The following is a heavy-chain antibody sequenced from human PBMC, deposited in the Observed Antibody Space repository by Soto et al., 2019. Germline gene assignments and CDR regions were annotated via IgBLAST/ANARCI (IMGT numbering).Heavy chain of an antibody. J-gene: IGHJ4*02. CDR1: GYTFTSYG. CDR3: ARALGKYYDFWSGYSTQFDY. Sequence: QVQLVQSGAEVKKPGASVKVSCKASGYTFTSYGISWVRQAPGQALEWMGWITAYNGNTNYAQKLQGRITMTTDTSTSTAYMELRSLRSDDTAVYYCARALGKYYDFWSGYSTQFDYWGQGTLVTVSS. D-gene: IGHD3-3*01. CDR2: ITAYNGNT. V-gene: IGHV1-18*01.